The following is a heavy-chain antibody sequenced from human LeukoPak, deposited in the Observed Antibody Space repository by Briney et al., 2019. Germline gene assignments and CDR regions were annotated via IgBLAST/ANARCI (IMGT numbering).Heavy chain of an antibody. J-gene: IGHJ4*02. CDR1: GFTFSSYS. CDR3: ARQIAVADSWHDY. CDR2: SSSSSSYI. V-gene: IGHV3-21*01. Sequence: GGSLRLSCAASGFTFSSYSMNWVRQAPGKGLEWVSSSSSSSSYIYYADSVKGRFTISRDNAKNSLYLQMNSLRAEDTAVYYCARQIAVADSWHDYWGQGTLVTVSS. D-gene: IGHD6-19*01.